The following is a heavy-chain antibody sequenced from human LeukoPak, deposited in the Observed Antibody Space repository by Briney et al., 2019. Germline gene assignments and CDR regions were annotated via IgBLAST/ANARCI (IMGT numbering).Heavy chain of an antibody. Sequence: SVKVSCKASGGTFSSYAISWVRQAPGQGLEWMGRIIPILGIANYAQKFQGRVTITADKSTSTAYMELSSLRSEDTAVYYCAREYSGSYRPYYFDYWGQGPWSPSPQ. V-gene: IGHV1-69*04. J-gene: IGHJ4*02. D-gene: IGHD1-26*01. CDR2: IIPILGIA. CDR1: GGTFSSYA. CDR3: AREYSGSYRPYYFDY.